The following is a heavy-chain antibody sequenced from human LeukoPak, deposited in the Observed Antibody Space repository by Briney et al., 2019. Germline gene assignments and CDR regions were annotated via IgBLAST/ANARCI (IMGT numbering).Heavy chain of an antibody. CDR1: GGSITDYH. D-gene: IGHD6-19*01. J-gene: IGHJ4*02. V-gene: IGHV4-4*09. CDR3: ARLMYASGWYKSVDY. Sequence: SETLSLTCTVSGGSITDYHWIWIRQPAGKGLEWIGHMYTSGNTNYNPSLKSRVTISVDTSKNQFSLRLSSVTAADTAVYYCARLMYASGWYKSVDYWGEGTLVTISS. CDR2: MYTSGNT.